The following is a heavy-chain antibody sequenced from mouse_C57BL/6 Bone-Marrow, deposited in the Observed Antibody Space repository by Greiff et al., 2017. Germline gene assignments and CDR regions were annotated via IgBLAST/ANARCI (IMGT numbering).Heavy chain of an antibody. V-gene: IGHV5-17*01. CDR1: GFTFSDYG. J-gene: IGHJ3*01. Sequence: EVMLVESGGGLVKPGGSLKLSCAASGFTFSDYGMHWVRQAPEKGLEWVAYISSGSSTIYYADTVKGRFTISRDNAKNTLFLQMTSLRSEDTAMYYCARAGTWAWFAYWGQGTLVTVSA. CDR3: ARAGTWAWFAY. D-gene: IGHD4-1*01. CDR2: ISSGSSTI.